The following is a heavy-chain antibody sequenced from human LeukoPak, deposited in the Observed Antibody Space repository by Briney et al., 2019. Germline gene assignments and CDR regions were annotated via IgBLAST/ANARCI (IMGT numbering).Heavy chain of an antibody. CDR2: MNPNSGNT. CDR3: ATGGSYSSSSYFDY. J-gene: IGHJ4*02. CDR1: GYTFTSYD. V-gene: IGHV1-8*01. Sequence: ASVKVSCKASGYTFTSYDINWVRQATGQGLEWMGWMNPNSGNTGYAQKFQGRVTMTTDTSTSTAYMELRSLRSDDTAVYYCATGGSYSSSSYFDYWGQGTLVTVSS. D-gene: IGHD6-6*01.